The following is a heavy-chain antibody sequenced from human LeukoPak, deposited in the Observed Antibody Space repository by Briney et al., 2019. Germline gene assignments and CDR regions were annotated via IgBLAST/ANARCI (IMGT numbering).Heavy chain of an antibody. Sequence: GGSLRLSCAASGFTFSSYGMHWVRQAPGKGLEWVAVISYDGSNKYYADSVKGRLTISRDNSKNTLYLQMNSLRAEDTAVYYCANECSSTSCYRAFDYWGQGTLVTVSS. V-gene: IGHV3-30*18. CDR3: ANECSSTSCYRAFDY. J-gene: IGHJ4*02. CDR1: GFTFSSYG. CDR2: ISYDGSNK. D-gene: IGHD2-2*01.